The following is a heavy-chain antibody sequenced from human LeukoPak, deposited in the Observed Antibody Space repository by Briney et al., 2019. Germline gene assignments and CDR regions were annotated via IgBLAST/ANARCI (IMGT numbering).Heavy chain of an antibody. J-gene: IGHJ4*02. CDR2: IGYSGGDI. CDR3: AKGGGGSSWYGATFDS. Sequence: GGSLRLSCAASGFTFSNFAMIWVRQAPGKGLEWVSVIGYSGGDIHYADSVKGRFTISRDNSKNTLYLQMNSLRADDTAVYYCAKGGGGSSWYGATFDSWGQGTLVTVSS. CDR1: GFTFSNFA. V-gene: IGHV3-23*01. D-gene: IGHD6-13*01.